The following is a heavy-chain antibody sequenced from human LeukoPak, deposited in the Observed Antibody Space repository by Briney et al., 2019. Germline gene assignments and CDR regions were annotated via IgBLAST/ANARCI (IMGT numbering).Heavy chain of an antibody. CDR3: AELGITMIGGV. CDR1: GFTLSSYW. V-gene: IGHV3-74*01. CDR2: INTDGSST. Sequence: GGSLRLSCSASGFTLSSYWMHWVRQAPGKGLVWVSRINTDGSSTNYADSVKGRFTVSRDNAKNSLYLQMNSLRAEDTAVYYCAELGITMIGGVWGKGTTVTISS. D-gene: IGHD3-10*02. J-gene: IGHJ6*04.